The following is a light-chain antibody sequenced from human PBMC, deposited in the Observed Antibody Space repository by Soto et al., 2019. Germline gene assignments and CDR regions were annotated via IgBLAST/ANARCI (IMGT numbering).Light chain of an antibody. J-gene: IGKJ3*01. CDR3: QQYGSSLL. V-gene: IGKV3-20*01. CDR1: QSVSSSY. CDR2: GAS. Sequence: EIVLTQPPGTLSFSPWERATLSFRASQSVSSSYLAWYQQKPGQAPRLLIYGASSRATGIPDRFSGSGSGTDFTLTISRLEPEDFAVYYCQQYGSSLLFGPGTKVDIK.